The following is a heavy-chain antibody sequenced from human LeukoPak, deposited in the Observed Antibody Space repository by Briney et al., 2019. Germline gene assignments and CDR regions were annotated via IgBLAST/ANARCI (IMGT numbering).Heavy chain of an antibody. Sequence: SVKVSCKASGGTFSSYAISWVRQAPGQGLEWMGRIIPILGIANYAQKFQGRVTITADKSTSTAYIELSSLRSEDTAVYYCASSSFGAVAGTMDYWGQGTLVTVSS. CDR1: GGTFSSYA. J-gene: IGHJ4*02. CDR3: ASSSFGAVAGTMDY. V-gene: IGHV1-69*04. D-gene: IGHD6-19*01. CDR2: IIPILGIA.